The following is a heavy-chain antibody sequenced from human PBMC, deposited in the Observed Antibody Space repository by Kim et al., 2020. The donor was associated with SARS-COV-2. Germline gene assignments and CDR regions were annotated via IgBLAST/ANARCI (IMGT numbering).Heavy chain of an antibody. CDR2: ISYDGSNK. V-gene: IGHV3-30-3*01. CDR3: ARESYCSSTSCYKRFDY. Sequence: GGSLRLSCAASGFTFSSYAMHWVRQAPGKGLEWVAVISYDGSNKYYADSVKGRFTISRDNSKNTLYLQMNSLRAEDTAVYYCARESYCSSTSCYKRFDYWGQGTLVTVSS. D-gene: IGHD2-2*02. J-gene: IGHJ4*02. CDR1: GFTFSSYA.